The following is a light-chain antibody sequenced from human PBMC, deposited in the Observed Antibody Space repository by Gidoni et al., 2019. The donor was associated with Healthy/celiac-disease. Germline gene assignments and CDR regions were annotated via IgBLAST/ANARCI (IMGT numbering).Light chain of an antibody. Sequence: DIQMTQSPSSLSASVGDRVTITCQASQDISNYLNWYQQKPGKAPKLLIYDASNLETGVPSRFSGSGSGTDFTFTISSQQPEDIATYYCQQYDNLRYTFXQXTKLEIK. CDR3: QQYDNLRYT. CDR2: DAS. J-gene: IGKJ2*01. CDR1: QDISNY. V-gene: IGKV1-33*01.